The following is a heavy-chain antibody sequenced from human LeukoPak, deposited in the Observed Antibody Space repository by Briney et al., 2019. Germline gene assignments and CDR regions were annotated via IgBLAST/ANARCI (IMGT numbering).Heavy chain of an antibody. CDR1: GFTFSSYA. Sequence: PGGSLRLSCAASGFTFSSYAMSWVRQAPGKGLEWVSAISGSGGSTYYADSVKGRFTISRDNSKNTLYLEMNSLRAEDTAVYHCAKGSSTGSSWHNWFDPWGQGTLVTVSS. V-gene: IGHV3-23*01. CDR3: AKGSSTGSSWHNWFDP. CDR2: ISGSGGST. D-gene: IGHD6-13*01. J-gene: IGHJ5*02.